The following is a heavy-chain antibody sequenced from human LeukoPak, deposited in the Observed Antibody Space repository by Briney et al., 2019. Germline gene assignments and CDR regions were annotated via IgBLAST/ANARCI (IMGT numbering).Heavy chain of an antibody. V-gene: IGHV3-30*03. CDR3: ARERSDWSFDY. Sequence: XGSLRLSCAASGFTFSSYGMHWVRQAXGKGLEWVAIISYDGNNKYYVDSVKGRFTISRDNSKNTLYLQMNSLRTEDTAVYYCARERSDWSFDYWGQGTLVTVSS. J-gene: IGHJ4*02. D-gene: IGHD3-9*01. CDR1: GFTFSSYG. CDR2: ISYDGNNK.